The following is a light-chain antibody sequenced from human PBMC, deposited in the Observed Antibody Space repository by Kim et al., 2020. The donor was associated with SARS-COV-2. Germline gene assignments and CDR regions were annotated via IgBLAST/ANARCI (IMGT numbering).Light chain of an antibody. CDR1: SGDVGGYNY. Sequence: QSALTQPASVSGSPGQSITIPCTGTSGDVGGYNYVSWYQQHPGKVPKLIIYDVSQRPSGVSNRFSGSKSGNTASLTIAGLQAEDEADYYCSSYTISITYVFGTGTNVTVL. CDR2: DVS. J-gene: IGLJ1*01. CDR3: SSYTISITYV. V-gene: IGLV2-14*01.